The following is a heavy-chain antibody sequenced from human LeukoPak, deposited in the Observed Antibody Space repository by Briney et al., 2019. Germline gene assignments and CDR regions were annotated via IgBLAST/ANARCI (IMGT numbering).Heavy chain of an antibody. CDR1: GFTFDDYA. D-gene: IGHD6-13*01. Sequence: GGSLRLSCAASGFTFDDYAMHWVRQAPGKGLEWVSGIGWNSGGIVYADSVKGRFTISRDNAKNSLSLQMNSLRAEDTALYYCVKLDAAGFGDHWGQGTLVTVSS. CDR2: IGWNSGGI. V-gene: IGHV3-9*01. J-gene: IGHJ4*02. CDR3: VKLDAAGFGDH.